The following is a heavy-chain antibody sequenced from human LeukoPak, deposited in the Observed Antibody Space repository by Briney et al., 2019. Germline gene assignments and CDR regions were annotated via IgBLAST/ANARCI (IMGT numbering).Heavy chain of an antibody. V-gene: IGHV4-59*11. CDR2: IYYTGTT. Sequence: PSETLSLTCTVGGVSLSGHYWGWLRQPPGKGLELVGHIYYTGTTFYTPSLNSRVTITLDTSRNQFSLRLTSVIAADTALYYCARVASVVVPAAVSRWGQGTLVTVSS. CDR1: GVSLSGHY. J-gene: IGHJ4*02. D-gene: IGHD2-2*01. CDR3: ARVASVVVPAAVSR.